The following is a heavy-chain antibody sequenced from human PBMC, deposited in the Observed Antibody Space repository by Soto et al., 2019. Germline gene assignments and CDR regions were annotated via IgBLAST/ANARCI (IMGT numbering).Heavy chain of an antibody. CDR2: VTSGGVTT. D-gene: IGHD6-19*01. CDR1: GFTFNTYA. CDR3: AKGPSSGWYYFDY. J-gene: IGHJ4*02. V-gene: IGHV3-23*01. Sequence: PGGSLRLSCAASGFTFNTYAMTWVRQAPGKGLEWVSGVTSGGVTTYYADSVKGRFIISRDNSKNTLYLQMNSLRVEDTAVYYCAKGPSSGWYYFDYWGQGTLVTVSS.